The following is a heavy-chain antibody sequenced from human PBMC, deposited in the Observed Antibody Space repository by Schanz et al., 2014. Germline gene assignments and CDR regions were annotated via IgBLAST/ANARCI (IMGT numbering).Heavy chain of an antibody. Sequence: QVQLVESGGGVVQPGRSLRLSCATSGLNFDYYGMNWVRQAPGKGLEWVANIGYDGSEKYYADSVKGRFTISRDTPKNTLYVQMNSLRADDTAVYYCARGRARQLVHWFDPWGQGTLVTVSS. CDR3: ARGRARQLVHWFDP. CDR1: GLNFDYYG. D-gene: IGHD6-13*01. V-gene: IGHV3-30*19. CDR2: IGYDGSEK. J-gene: IGHJ5*02.